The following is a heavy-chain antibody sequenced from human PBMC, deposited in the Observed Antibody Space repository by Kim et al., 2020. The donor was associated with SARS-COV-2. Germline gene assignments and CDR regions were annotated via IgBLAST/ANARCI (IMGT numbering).Heavy chain of an antibody. J-gene: IGHJ4*02. V-gene: IGHV4-39*01. CDR2: IYYSGST. D-gene: IGHD3-3*01. CDR1: GGSISSSSYY. Sequence: SETLSLTCTVSGGSISSSSYYWGWIRQPPGKGLEWIGSIYYSGSTYYNPSLKSRVTISVDTSKNQFSPKLSSVTAADTAVYYCARGGVTIFGVVIPPGDWGQGTLVTVSS. CDR3: ARGGVTIFGVVIPPGD.